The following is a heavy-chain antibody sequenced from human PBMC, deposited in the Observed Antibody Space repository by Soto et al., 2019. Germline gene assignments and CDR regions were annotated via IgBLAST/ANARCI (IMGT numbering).Heavy chain of an antibody. CDR1: GGTFSSYA. CDR3: AEARVRLDIYYYGMDV. J-gene: IGHJ6*02. D-gene: IGHD2-2*03. CDR2: IIPLFGTA. Sequence: QVQLVQSGAEVKKPGSSVKVSCKASGGTFSSYAISWVRQAPGQGLEWMGGIIPLFGTANYAQKFQGRVTITADESTSTAYMERSSRRAEDTAVYYCAEARVRLDIYYYGMDVWGQGTTVTVSS. V-gene: IGHV1-69*01.